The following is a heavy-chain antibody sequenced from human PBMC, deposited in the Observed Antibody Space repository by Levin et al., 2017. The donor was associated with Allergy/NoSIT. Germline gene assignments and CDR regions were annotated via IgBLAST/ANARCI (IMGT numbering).Heavy chain of an antibody. D-gene: IGHD2-15*01. V-gene: IGHV3-33*01. Sequence: PGGSLRLSCAASGFTFSNYGMHWVRQAPGRGLEWVAVIWYDGSDKYYADSVKGRFTISRDNSKNTMYLQMNSLRAEDTAMYFCARVLVDFTDPGIRYYYYGMDVWGQGTTVTVAS. J-gene: IGHJ6*02. CDR2: IWYDGSDK. CDR1: GFTFSNYG. CDR3: ARVLVDFTDPGIRYYYYGMDV.